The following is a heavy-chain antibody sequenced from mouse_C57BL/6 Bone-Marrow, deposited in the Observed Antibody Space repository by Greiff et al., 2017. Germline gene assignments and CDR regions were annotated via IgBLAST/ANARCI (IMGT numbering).Heavy chain of an antibody. D-gene: IGHD4-1*01. CDR1: GYSFTGYY. CDR3: ARGLDWDPYWYFDV. V-gene: IGHV1-42*01. CDR2: INPSTGGT. J-gene: IGHJ1*03. Sequence: VQLQQSGPELVKPGASVKISCKASGYSFTGYYMNWVKQSPEKSLEWIGEINPSTGGTTYNQKFKAKATLTVDKSSSTAYMQLKSLTSEDSAVYYCARGLDWDPYWYFDVWGTGTTVTVSS.